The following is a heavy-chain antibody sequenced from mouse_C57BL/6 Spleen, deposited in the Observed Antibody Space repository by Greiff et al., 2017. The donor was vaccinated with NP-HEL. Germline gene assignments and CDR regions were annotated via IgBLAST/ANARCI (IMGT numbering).Heavy chain of an antibody. Sequence: QVQLKQPGAELVRPGSSVKLSCKASGYTFTSYWMHWVKQRPIQGLEWIGNIDPSDSETHYNQKFKDKATLTVDKSSSTAYMQLSSLTSEDSAVYYCARASLRYSNSYFDVWGTGTTVTVSS. CDR1: GYTFTSYW. J-gene: IGHJ1*03. CDR2: IDPSDSET. D-gene: IGHD2-5*01. V-gene: IGHV1-52*01. CDR3: ARASLRYSNSYFDV.